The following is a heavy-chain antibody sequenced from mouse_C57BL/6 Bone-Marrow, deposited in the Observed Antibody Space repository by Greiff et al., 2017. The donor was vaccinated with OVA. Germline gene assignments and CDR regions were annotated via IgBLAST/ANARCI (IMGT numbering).Heavy chain of an antibody. CDR1: GFTFTDYY. D-gene: IGHD2-1*01. Sequence: EVQLVESGGGLVQPGGSLSLSCAASGFTFTDYYMSWVRQPPGKALEWLGFIRNKANGYTTEYSASVKGRFTISRDNYQSILYLQMNALRAEDSATYYCARYEEGNCYAMDYWGQGTSLTVSS. CDR3: ARYEEGNCYAMDY. J-gene: IGHJ4*01. V-gene: IGHV7-3*01. CDR2: IRNKANGYTT.